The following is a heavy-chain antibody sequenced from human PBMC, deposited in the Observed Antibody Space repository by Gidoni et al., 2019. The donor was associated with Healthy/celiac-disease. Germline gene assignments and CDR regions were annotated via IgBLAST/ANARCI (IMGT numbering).Heavy chain of an antibody. J-gene: IGHJ6*02. Sequence: QVQLVQSGAEVKKPGSSVKVSCKASGGNFSSYAISWVRQAPGQGLEWMGGIIPIFGTANYAQKFQGRVTITADESTSTAYMELSSLRSEDTAVYYCARGEDCGGDCYYYYYGMDVWGQGTTVTVSS. V-gene: IGHV1-69*01. CDR1: GGNFSSYA. CDR3: ARGEDCGGDCYYYYYGMDV. D-gene: IGHD2-21*02. CDR2: IIPIFGTA.